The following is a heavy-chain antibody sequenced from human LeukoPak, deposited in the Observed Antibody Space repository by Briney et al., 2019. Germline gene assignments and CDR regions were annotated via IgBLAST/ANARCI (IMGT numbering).Heavy chain of an antibody. Sequence: ASVKVSCKASGYTFTSYDTNWVRQATGQGLEWMGWMNPNSGNTGYAQKFQGRVTMTRNTSISTAYVELSSLRSEDTAVYYCARAPLFANYDGANWGQGTLVTVSS. J-gene: IGHJ4*02. V-gene: IGHV1-8*01. D-gene: IGHD3-22*01. CDR3: ARAPLFANYDGAN. CDR1: GYTFTSYD. CDR2: MNPNSGNT.